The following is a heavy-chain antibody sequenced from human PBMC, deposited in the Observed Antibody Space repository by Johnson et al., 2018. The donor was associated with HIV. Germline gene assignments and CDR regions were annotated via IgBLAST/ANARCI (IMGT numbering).Heavy chain of an antibody. CDR3: AKDDKVGVWYSDAFDV. J-gene: IGHJ3*01. CDR1: GFTFSNYG. CDR2: IAPDGSIK. D-gene: IGHD6-19*01. V-gene: IGHV3-30*02. Sequence: QVQLVESGGGVVHPGGSLRLSCEASGFTFSNYGMHWVRQAPGKGLEWVAFIAPDGSIKHYADSVKGRFTMSRDNSKNSLYVQMNSLRPEDTAFYYCAKDDKVGVWYSDAFDVWGQGTMVTVSS.